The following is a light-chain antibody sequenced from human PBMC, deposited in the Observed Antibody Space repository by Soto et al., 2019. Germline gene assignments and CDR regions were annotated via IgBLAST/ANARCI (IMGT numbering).Light chain of an antibody. CDR3: AAWDDSLKGAV. J-gene: IGLJ7*01. CDR2: SNN. CDR1: SSNIGSSS. Sequence: QPVLTQPPSASGTPGQRVTISCSGSSSNIGSSSVSWYQQLPGTAPKLLIYSNNQRPSGVPDRFSGSKSGTSASLAISGLQSEDEADYYCAAWDDSLKGAVFGGGTQLTVL. V-gene: IGLV1-44*01.